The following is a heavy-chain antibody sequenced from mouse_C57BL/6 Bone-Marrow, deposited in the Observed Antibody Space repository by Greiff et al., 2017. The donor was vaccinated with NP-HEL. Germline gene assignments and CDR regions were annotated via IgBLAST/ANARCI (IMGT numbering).Heavy chain of an antibody. V-gene: IGHV10-1*01. Sequence: DVHLVESGGGLVQPKGSLKLSCAASGFSFNTYAMNWVRQAPGTGLEWVARLRSKSNNYATYYADSVKDRFTISRDDSESMLYLQMNNLKTEDTAMYYCVRQDYGSSYDYWGQGTTLTVSS. CDR1: GFSFNTYA. CDR3: VRQDYGSSYDY. CDR2: LRSKSNNYAT. D-gene: IGHD1-1*01. J-gene: IGHJ2*01.